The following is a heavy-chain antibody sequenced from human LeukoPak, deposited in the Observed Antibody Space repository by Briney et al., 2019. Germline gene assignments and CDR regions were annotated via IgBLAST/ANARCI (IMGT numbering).Heavy chain of an antibody. CDR2: ISSSSRHI. J-gene: IGHJ2*01. V-gene: IGHV3-21*01. D-gene: IGHD3-3*01. Sequence: MAGGSLRLSCAASGFTFSSFGMNWVRQPPGKGLEWVSSISSSSRHIYYADSVKGRFTISRDAAKNSLYLQMNSLRADDTAVYYCARDRFDGAWRFDLWGRGTLVAVSS. CDR3: ARDRFDGAWRFDL. CDR1: GFTFSSFG.